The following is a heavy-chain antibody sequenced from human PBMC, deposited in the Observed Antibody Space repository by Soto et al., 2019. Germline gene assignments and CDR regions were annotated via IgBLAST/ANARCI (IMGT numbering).Heavy chain of an antibody. CDR1: GYAFTTYG. J-gene: IGHJ4*02. D-gene: IGHD1-1*01. Sequence: QVHLVQSGAEVKKPGASVKVSCKGSGYAFTTYGITWVRQAPGQGLEWMGWISAHNGNTSYAQKLQGRVTVTRDTSTRTDYMELRTLRSDDKAVYYCARGRYGDYWGQGALVTVSS. V-gene: IGHV1-18*01. CDR2: ISAHNGNT. CDR3: ARGRYGDY.